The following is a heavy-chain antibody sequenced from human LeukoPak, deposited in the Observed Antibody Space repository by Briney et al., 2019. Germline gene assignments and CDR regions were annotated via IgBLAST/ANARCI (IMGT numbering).Heavy chain of an antibody. CDR3: ARDRNKFDA. V-gene: IGHV4-59*11. CDR1: GGSIRNHF. CDR2: IYYTTNP. J-gene: IGHJ5*02. Sequence: PSETLSLTCSVAGGSIRNHFWSWIRLSPGKGLEWIGNIYYTTNPNYNPSLASRVTISIDTSKDQLSLKLNSVTAADTAVYYCARDRNKFDAWGQGTRVTVSS. D-gene: IGHD1/OR15-1a*01.